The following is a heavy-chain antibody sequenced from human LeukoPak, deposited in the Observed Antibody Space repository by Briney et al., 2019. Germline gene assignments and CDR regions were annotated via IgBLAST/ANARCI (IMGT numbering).Heavy chain of an antibody. CDR1: GGSISSYY. Sequence: SETLSLTCTVSGGSISSYYWSWIRRPPGKGLEWIGYIYYSGSTNYNPSLKSRVTISVDTSKNQFSLKLSSVTAADTAVYYCARGYGSGSYYTHNWFDPWGQGTLVTVSS. V-gene: IGHV4-59*01. D-gene: IGHD3-10*01. CDR3: ARGYGSGSYYTHNWFDP. J-gene: IGHJ5*02. CDR2: IYYSGST.